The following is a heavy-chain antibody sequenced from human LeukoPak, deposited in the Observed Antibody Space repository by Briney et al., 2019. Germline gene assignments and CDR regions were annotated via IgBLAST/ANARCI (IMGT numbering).Heavy chain of an antibody. CDR2: IDSGGST. V-gene: IGHV3-53*01. Sequence: GGSLRLSCAASGFTVSSSHMSRVRQAPGKGLEWISVIDSGGSTYYSDSVKGRFTISRDNSKNTLYLQINSLRVEDTAVYYCARDLGYSYGYFAHWGQGSLVTVSS. J-gene: IGHJ4*02. CDR1: GFTVSSSH. CDR3: ARDLGYSYGYFAH. D-gene: IGHD5-18*01.